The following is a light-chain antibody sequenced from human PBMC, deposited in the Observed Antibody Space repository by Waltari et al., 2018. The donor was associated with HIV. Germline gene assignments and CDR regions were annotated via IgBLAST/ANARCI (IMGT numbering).Light chain of an antibody. CDR2: SAS. V-gene: IGKV3-20*01. J-gene: IGKJ1*01. CDR1: ETINSNY. CDR3: QQYSSSPRT. Sequence: EIVLTQFPGTLSLSPGERATLFCRTNETINSNYLAWYQQKPGQAPGLLLYSASSRASDIPDRFSGSGSGTEFTLTISRLEPEDFAMYYCQQYSSSPRTFGQGTKVEIK.